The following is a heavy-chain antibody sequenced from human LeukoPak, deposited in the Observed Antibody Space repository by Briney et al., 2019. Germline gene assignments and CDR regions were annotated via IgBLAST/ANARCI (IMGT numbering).Heavy chain of an antibody. Sequence: ASAKVSCKASGYTFTNYDINWVRQATGQGLEWMGWMNADSGNTDYAQKFQGRVTMTRNNSISTAYMELSSLTSEDTAVYYCARGVATDYWGQGTLVTVSS. V-gene: IGHV1-8*01. J-gene: IGHJ4*02. CDR3: ARGVATDY. D-gene: IGHD2-15*01. CDR1: GYTFTNYD. CDR2: MNADSGNT.